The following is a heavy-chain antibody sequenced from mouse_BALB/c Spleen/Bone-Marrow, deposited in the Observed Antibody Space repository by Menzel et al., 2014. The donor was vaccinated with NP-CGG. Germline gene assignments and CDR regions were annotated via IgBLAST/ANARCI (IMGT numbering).Heavy chain of an antibody. CDR1: DYTFTSYR. D-gene: IGHD6-1*01. V-gene: IGHV1-5*01. Sequence: VHVKQSGTVLARPGASVKMSCKASDYTFTSYRMHWLKQRPGQGLEWIGAIYPGNSDTSYNQKFKGKAELTAVTSTSTAYMDLSSLTNEVSAVYYCTLACFGQGDWFFDVWGAGTTVTVSS. CDR3: TLACFGQGDWFFDV. J-gene: IGHJ1*01. CDR2: IYPGNSDT.